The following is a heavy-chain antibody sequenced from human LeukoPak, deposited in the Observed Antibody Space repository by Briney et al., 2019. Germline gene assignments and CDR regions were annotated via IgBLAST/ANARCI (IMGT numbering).Heavy chain of an antibody. CDR3: ARVLGSPLRYFDWFSIYPPDY. CDR1: GYTLTELS. V-gene: IGHV1-24*01. J-gene: IGHJ4*02. D-gene: IGHD3-9*01. CDR2: FDPEDGET. Sequence: ASVKVSCKVSGYTLTELSMHWVRQAPGKGLEWMGGFDPEDGETIYAQKFQGRVTMTEDTSTDTAYMELSSLRSEDTAVYYCARVLGSPLRYFDWFSIYPPDYWGQGTLVTVSS.